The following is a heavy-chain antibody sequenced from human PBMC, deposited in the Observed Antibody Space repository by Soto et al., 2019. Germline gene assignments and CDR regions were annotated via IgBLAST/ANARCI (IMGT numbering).Heavy chain of an antibody. CDR3: VRGSSSYQSDT. D-gene: IGHD6-6*01. CDR1: GGYISSFY. V-gene: IGHV4-59*06. CDR2: IYYSAST. Sequence: PSDTLSLTCTVLGGYISSFYWSWIRKHPVRGLEWIGYIYYSASTYYNPSLQSRVTISADTTKSHLSLSLRYVTGADTAVYYCVRGSSSYQSDTWGQGTLVTISS. J-gene: IGHJ5*02.